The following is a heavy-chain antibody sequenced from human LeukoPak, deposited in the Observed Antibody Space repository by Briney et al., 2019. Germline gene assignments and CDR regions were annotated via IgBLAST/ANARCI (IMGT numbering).Heavy chain of an antibody. CDR3: AREHSGYDLVDAFDI. V-gene: IGHV4-30-4*02. CDR2: IYYSGTT. J-gene: IGHJ3*02. Sequence: PSETLSLTCTVSGGSISSGDYYWSWIRQPPGKGLEWIGYIYYSGTTYYNPSLKSRVTISVDTSKNQFSLKLSSVTAADTAVYYCAREHSGYDLVDAFDIWGQGTMVTVSS. D-gene: IGHD5-12*01. CDR1: GGSISSGDYY.